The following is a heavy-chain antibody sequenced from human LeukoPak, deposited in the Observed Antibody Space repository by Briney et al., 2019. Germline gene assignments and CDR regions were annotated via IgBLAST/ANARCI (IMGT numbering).Heavy chain of an antibody. CDR3: ARGYSYGYGPLDY. V-gene: IGHV1-18*01. Sequence: ASVTVSCKASGYSFTIYGINWVRQAPGQRLEWMGWISTDNGNTDYAQNLQGRVTMTTDTSTSTAYMELRSLRSDDTAVYYCARGYSYGYGPLDYWGQRTLVTVSS. CDR1: GYSFTIYG. CDR2: ISTDNGNT. J-gene: IGHJ4*02. D-gene: IGHD5-18*01.